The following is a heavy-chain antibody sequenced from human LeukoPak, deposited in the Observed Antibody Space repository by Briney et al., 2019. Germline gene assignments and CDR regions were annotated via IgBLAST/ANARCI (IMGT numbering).Heavy chain of an antibody. V-gene: IGHV3-23*01. CDR2: ISGSGATT. CDR1: GFTFSSYA. D-gene: IGHD3-10*01. J-gene: IGHJ4*02. CDR3: AKDYAYYYGSGIGGFEY. Sequence: GRSLRLSCAASGFTFSSYAMSWVRQAPGKGLEWVSAISGSGATTYYADSVKGRFTISRDKSNNTLYLQMNSLRAEDTAVYYCAKDYAYYYGSGIGGFEYWGQGTLVTVSS.